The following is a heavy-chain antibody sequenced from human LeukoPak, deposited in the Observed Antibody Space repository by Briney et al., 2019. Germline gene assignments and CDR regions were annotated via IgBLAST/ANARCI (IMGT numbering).Heavy chain of an antibody. Sequence: GRSLRLSCAASGFTFSDHYMDWVRQAPGKGLEWVGRTRNKANSYTTEYAASVKGRFTISRDDSKNSLYLQMNSLKTEDTAVYYCARDGPRNSYSYYYGMDVWGQGTTVTVSS. CDR3: ARDGPRNSYSYYYGMDV. CDR1: GFTFSDHY. CDR2: TRNKANSYTT. D-gene: IGHD5-18*01. V-gene: IGHV3-72*01. J-gene: IGHJ6*02.